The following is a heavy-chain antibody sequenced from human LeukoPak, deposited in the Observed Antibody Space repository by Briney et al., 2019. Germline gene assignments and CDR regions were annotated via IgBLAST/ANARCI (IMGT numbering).Heavy chain of an antibody. CDR2: ISYDGSNK. CDR1: GFTFSSDG. J-gene: IGHJ4*02. D-gene: IGHD3-10*02. V-gene: IGHV3-30*18. Sequence: GGSLRLSCAASGFTFSSDGMHWVRQAPGKGLEWVAVISYDGSNKYYADSVKGRFTISRDNSKNTLYLQMNSLRAEDTAVYYCAKDLFGELRGPFDYWGQGTLVTVSS. CDR3: AKDLFGELRGPFDY.